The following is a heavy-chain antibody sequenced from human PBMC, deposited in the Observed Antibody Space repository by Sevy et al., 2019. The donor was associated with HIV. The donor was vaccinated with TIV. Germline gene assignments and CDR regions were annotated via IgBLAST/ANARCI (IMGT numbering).Heavy chain of an antibody. CDR2: ISGSGGSGDKT. J-gene: IGHJ4*02. CDR3: ARKYDSSGYFDY. V-gene: IGHV3-23*01. CDR1: GFTFSRYA. D-gene: IGHD3-22*01. Sequence: GGSLRLSCAASGFTFSRYAMNRVRQAPGKGLEWVSGISGSGGSGDKTHYADSVKGRFTISRDDSKNSLYLQLNSLRAEDTAIYYCARKYDSSGYFDYWGQGTLVTVSS.